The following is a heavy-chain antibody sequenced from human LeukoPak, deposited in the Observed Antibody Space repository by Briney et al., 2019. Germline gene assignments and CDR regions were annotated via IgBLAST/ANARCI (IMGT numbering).Heavy chain of an antibody. CDR1: GYTFTSYY. CDR2: INPSGGST. Sequence: ASVKVSCKASGYTFTSYYMHWVRQAPGQGLEWMGIINPSGGSTSYAQKLQGRVTMTRDTSTSTVYMELSSLRSEDTAVYYCATLSDYGGATPDAFDIWGQGTMVTVSS. V-gene: IGHV1-46*01. J-gene: IGHJ3*02. CDR3: ATLSDYGGATPDAFDI. D-gene: IGHD4-23*01.